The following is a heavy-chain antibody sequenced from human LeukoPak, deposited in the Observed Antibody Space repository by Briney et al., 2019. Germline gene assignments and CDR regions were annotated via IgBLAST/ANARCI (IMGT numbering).Heavy chain of an antibody. Sequence: GGSLRLSCAASGFTFSRYSMNWVRQAPGKGLEWVSYIGSITDGITHYAESVKGRFTISRDNAKNSLYLQMNSLRAEDTAVYYCAIPPLSGTGSSRPLAGVDAWGQGTTVTVTS. CDR3: AIPPLSGTGSSRPLAGVDA. J-gene: IGHJ6*02. D-gene: IGHD3-10*01. CDR1: GFTFSRYS. V-gene: IGHV3-48*04. CDR2: IGSITDGIT.